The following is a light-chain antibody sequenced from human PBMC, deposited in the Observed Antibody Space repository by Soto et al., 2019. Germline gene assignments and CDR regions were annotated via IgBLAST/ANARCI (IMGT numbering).Light chain of an antibody. CDR2: EDN. V-gene: IGLV6-57*03. Sequence: NFMLTQPHSVSESPGKTVTISCTRSSGSIASNYVQWYQQRPGSAPTTVIYEDNQRPSGVPDRFSGSIDSSSNSASLTISGRKTEDEADYYCQSYDSSNQVVFGGVTQLTVL. CDR3: QSYDSSNQVV. CDR1: SGSIASNY. J-gene: IGLJ2*01.